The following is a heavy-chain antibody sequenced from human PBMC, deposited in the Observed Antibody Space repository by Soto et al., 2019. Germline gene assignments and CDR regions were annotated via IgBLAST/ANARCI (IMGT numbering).Heavy chain of an antibody. CDR2: IGAYNGDT. Sequence: ASVKVSCKASGYTFSTYGISWVRQAPGQGLKWMGWIGAYNGDTNYAQKLQGRVTMTKDTSTSTAYMELTSLRSDDTAIYYCARDRGYSPDSFDIWGQGTMVTVSS. D-gene: IGHD5-18*01. CDR3: ARDRGYSPDSFDI. V-gene: IGHV1-18*01. J-gene: IGHJ3*02. CDR1: GYTFSTYG.